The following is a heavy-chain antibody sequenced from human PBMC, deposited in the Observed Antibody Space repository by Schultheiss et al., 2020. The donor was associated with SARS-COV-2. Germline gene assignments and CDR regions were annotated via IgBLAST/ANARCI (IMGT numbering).Heavy chain of an antibody. V-gene: IGHV3-7*03. D-gene: IGHD3-10*01. Sequence: GGSLRLSCAASGFAFSGYWIIWVRQAPGKGLAWVANIKQDGSDKDYVDSVKGRFTISRDNAKNSLYLQMKSLRAEDTALYYCAREGRGGFDIWGQGTMVTVSS. CDR3: AREGRGGFDI. J-gene: IGHJ3*02. CDR1: GFAFSGYW. CDR2: IKQDGSDK.